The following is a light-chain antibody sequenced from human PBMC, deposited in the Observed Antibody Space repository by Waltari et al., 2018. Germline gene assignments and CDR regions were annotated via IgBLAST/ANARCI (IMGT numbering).Light chain of an antibody. CDR1: QSVLPSSNSQNY. CDR2: WAS. Sequence: DIVMTQSPDSLAVSLGERVTINCKSTQSVLPSSNSQNYLAWYQQKPGQPPKLLIYWASARESGVPDRFSGSESGTDFTLTISSLQAEDVAVYYCQQYYDIPWTFGQGTKVEIK. V-gene: IGKV4-1*01. J-gene: IGKJ1*01. CDR3: QQYYDIPWT.